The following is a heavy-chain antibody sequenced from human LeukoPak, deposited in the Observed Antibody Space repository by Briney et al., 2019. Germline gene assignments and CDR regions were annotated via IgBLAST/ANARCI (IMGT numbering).Heavy chain of an antibody. CDR2: IDPSDSYT. V-gene: IGHV5-10-1*01. CDR3: ARTYFGELDY. J-gene: IGHJ4*02. CDR1: GYSFTSYW. Sequence: PGESLKISCKGSGYSFTSYWISWVRQIPGKGLECMGRIDPSDSYTNYSPSFQGHVTISADKSISTAYLQWSSLKASDTAMYYCARTYFGELDYWGQGTLVTVSS. D-gene: IGHD3-10*01.